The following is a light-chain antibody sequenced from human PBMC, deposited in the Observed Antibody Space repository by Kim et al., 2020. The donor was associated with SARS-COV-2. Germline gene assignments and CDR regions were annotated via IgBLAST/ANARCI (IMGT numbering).Light chain of an antibody. CDR3: SAWDNSLSAVL. V-gene: IGLV1-47*01. CDR1: PSNIGTYY. Sequence: GQRATISYSGSPSNIGTYYVYWYQQLPGTAPKLLIYRNNQRPSGVPDRFSGSRSDTSASLAISGLRSEDEGDYYCSAWDNSLSAVLFGGGTQLTVL. CDR2: RNN. J-gene: IGLJ2*01.